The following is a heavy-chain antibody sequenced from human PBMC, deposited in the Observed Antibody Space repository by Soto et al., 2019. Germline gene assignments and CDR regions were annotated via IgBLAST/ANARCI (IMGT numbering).Heavy chain of an antibody. V-gene: IGHV4-4*02. CDR1: GDSISSTNW. CDR2: FYHSGST. CDR3: ARGGTGSIDY. J-gene: IGHJ4*02. D-gene: IGHD1-26*01. Sequence: QVHLQESGPGLVKPSGTLSLTCAVSGDSISSTNWWSWVRQPPGKGLDWIGEFYHSGSTNYNPSLKSRVTISVDKSKYQFSLEQSSVTAADTAVYYYARGGTGSIDYWGQGPLVTVSS.